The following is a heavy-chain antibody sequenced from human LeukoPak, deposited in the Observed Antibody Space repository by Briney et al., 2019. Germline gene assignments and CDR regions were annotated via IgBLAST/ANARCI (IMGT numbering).Heavy chain of an antibody. Sequence: PGGSLRLSCAASGFTFSSYWMSWVRQAPGKGLEWVANINEDGSQIYYVGSVRGRFTVSRDNARDSLYLQMTSLRVEDTAIYYCARDATRGGDFDYWGQGTLVTVSS. J-gene: IGHJ4*02. D-gene: IGHD3-16*01. CDR1: GFTFSSYW. V-gene: IGHV3-7*01. CDR3: ARDATRGGDFDY. CDR2: INEDGSQI.